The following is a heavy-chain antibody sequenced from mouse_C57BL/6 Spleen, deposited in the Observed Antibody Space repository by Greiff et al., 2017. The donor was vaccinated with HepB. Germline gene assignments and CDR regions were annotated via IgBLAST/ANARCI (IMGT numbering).Heavy chain of an antibody. J-gene: IGHJ4*01. D-gene: IGHD6-1*01. CDR1: GYSITSGYY. CDR2: ISYDGSN. V-gene: IGHV3-6*01. CDR3: AANKAYYYAMDY. Sequence: EVKLVESGPGLVKPSQSLSLTCSVTGYSITSGYYWNWIRQFPGNKLEWMGYISYDGSNNYNPSLKNRISITRDTSKNQFFLKLNSVTTEDKATYYCAANKAYYYAMDYWGQGTSVTVSS.